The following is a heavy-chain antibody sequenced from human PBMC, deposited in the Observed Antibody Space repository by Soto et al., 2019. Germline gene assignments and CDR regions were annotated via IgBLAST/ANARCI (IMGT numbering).Heavy chain of an antibody. Sequence: TLFLTCAVSGGFISSGGYSWSWIRQPPGEGLEWIGYIYHTGNTYYNPSLKSRVTISVDRSKNQFSLKLSSVTAADTAVYYCTRAPSLGGWSEPNWFDPWGQGTLVTVSS. D-gene: IGHD3-16*01. J-gene: IGHJ5*02. V-gene: IGHV4-30-2*01. CDR2: IYHTGNT. CDR3: TRAPSLGGWSEPNWFDP. CDR1: GGFISSGGYS.